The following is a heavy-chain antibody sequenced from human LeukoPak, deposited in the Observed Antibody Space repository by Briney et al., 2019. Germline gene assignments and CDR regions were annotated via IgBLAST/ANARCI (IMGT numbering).Heavy chain of an antibody. Sequence: GASVKVSCKASGYTFTSYAMHWVRQAPGQRLEWMGWINAGNGNTKYSQKFQGRVTTTRDTSASTAYMELSSLRSEDTAVYYCASGGDSSGYYYPWGQGTLVTVSS. CDR1: GYTFTSYA. V-gene: IGHV1-3*01. CDR3: ASGGDSSGYYYP. D-gene: IGHD3-22*01. J-gene: IGHJ5*02. CDR2: INAGNGNT.